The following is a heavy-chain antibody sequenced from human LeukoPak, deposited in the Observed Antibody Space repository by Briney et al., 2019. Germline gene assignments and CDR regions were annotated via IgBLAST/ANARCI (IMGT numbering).Heavy chain of an antibody. D-gene: IGHD6-6*01. CDR1: GFIFSDFW. V-gene: IGHV3-7*01. CDR3: ASWTSSSSNY. CDR2: MNQDGNEK. J-gene: IGHJ4*02. Sequence: GGSLRLSCAASGFIFSDFWMTWVRQAPGEGLEWVANMNQDGNEKRYVDSVKGRFTISRDNAKNLLFLQMNNMRVEDTGVYYCASWTSSSSNYWGQGTLVAVSS.